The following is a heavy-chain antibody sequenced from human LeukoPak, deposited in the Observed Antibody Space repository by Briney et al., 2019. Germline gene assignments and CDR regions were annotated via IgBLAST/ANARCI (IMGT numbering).Heavy chain of an antibody. V-gene: IGHV6-1*01. CDR2: TYYRSKWYN. CDR1: GDSVSSNSAA. Sequence: SQTLSLTCAISGDSVSSNSAAWNWIRQSPSRGLEWLGRTYYRSKWYNDYAVYVKSRININPDTSKNQFSLQLNSVTPEDTAVYYCARGYGSILNYYYYMDVWGKGTTVTVSS. J-gene: IGHJ6*03. CDR3: ARGYGSILNYYYYMDV. D-gene: IGHD3-10*01.